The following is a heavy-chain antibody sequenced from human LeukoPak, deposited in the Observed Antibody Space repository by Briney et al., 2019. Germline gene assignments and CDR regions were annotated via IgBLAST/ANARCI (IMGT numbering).Heavy chain of an antibody. CDR3: ASRLGYCSGGSCYLGGWFDP. J-gene: IGHJ5*02. CDR2: IYHSGST. V-gene: IGHV4-38-2*01. D-gene: IGHD2-15*01. Sequence: SETLSLTCAVSGYSISSVYYWGWIRQPPGKGREWIGSIYHSGSTYHNPSLKSRVTISVDTSKNQLSLKLSSVTAANTAVYYCASRLGYCSGGSCYLGGWFDPWGQGTLVTVSS. CDR1: GYSISSVYY.